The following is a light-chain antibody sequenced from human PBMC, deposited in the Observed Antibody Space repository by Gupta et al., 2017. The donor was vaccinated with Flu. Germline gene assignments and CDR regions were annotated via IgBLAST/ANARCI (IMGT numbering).Light chain of an antibody. J-gene: IGKJ1*01. Sequence: ISCRSSQSRVYSDGTTYLPWFQQRPGQSPRRLIYQVSHRESGVPDRFSGSGSGTDFTLKISRVEAEDVGVYYCMQGSRWPWAFGQGTKVEIK. CDR3: MQGSRWPWA. CDR2: QVS. V-gene: IGKV2-30*01. CDR1: QSRVYSDGTTY.